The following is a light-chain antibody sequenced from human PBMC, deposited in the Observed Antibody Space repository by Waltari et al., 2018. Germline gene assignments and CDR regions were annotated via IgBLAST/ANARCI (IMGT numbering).Light chain of an antibody. CDR3: LQGRQTPFT. V-gene: IGKV2-28*01. CDR1: ESLFRRDKGSNY. CDR2: VGS. J-gene: IGKJ2*01. Sequence: DIVMTQSPVPLSVTSGEPASISCTSSESLFRRDKGSNYLAWYLQQPGQSPHLLVYVGSTRASGVPDRFSGSGSDTDFILRISAVEAEDAGVYYCLQGRQTPFTFGQGTKLEI.